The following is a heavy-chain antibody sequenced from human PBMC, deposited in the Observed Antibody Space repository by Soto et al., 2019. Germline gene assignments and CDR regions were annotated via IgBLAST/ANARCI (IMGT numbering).Heavy chain of an antibody. CDR2: IYYRGNT. D-gene: IGHD3-9*01. CDR1: GDSINSDKYY. Sequence: SETLSLTCSVSGDSINSDKYYWGWIRQPPGKGLEWIVSIYYRGNTYYNPSLQTRVTISLDKSKGQFSLKLNSVTAADSAVYFCARLEGLATISYYFDFWGQGALVTVSS. V-gene: IGHV4-39*01. CDR3: ARLEGLATISYYFDF. J-gene: IGHJ4*02.